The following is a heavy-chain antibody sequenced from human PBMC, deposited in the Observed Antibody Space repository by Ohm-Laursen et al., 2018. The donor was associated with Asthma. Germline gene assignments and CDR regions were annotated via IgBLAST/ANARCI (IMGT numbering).Heavy chain of an antibody. V-gene: IGHV4-30-2*01. CDR2: IHRSGSS. CDR3: ARVGFTWTVRYFDY. J-gene: IGHJ4*02. CDR1: GDSISSGGYS. D-gene: IGHD3/OR15-3a*01. Sequence: SQTLSLTCDVSGDSISSGGYSWAWIRQPPGKGLEWIGYIHRSGSSDYNPSLQSRVTISVDTSKNQFSLKLNSVIAADTAVYYCARVGFTWTVRYFDYWGQGTLVTVSS.